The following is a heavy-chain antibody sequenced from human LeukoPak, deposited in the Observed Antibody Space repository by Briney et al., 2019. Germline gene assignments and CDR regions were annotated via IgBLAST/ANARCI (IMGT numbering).Heavy chain of an antibody. D-gene: IGHD3-22*01. CDR1: AGSISGHS. CDR3: AREPRWYYYDSASYYFDY. J-gene: IGHJ4*02. CDR2: IYYSGST. Sequence: SETLSLTCTVSAGSISGHSWNWIRQPPGKGLEWIGDIYYSGSTRYNPSLESRVTISLDTSKNQFSLSLTSVTAADTAVYYCAREPRWYYYDSASYYFDYWGQGTLVTFSS. V-gene: IGHV4-59*11.